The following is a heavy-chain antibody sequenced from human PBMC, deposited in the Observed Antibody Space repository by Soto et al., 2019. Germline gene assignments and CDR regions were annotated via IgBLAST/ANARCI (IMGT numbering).Heavy chain of an antibody. CDR1: GYTSADFG. V-gene: IGHV1-18*04. D-gene: IGHD2-2*01. Sequence: ASVKVSCKASGYTSADFGISWVRQAPGQGLEWMGWVSGNNGASNPAPKGQGRITMTLDTSTGVSYMALRRLRSDDTAIYYCVRDQKYFRVNGNWFDSWGQGTLVTVSS. CDR2: VSGNNGAS. CDR3: VRDQKYFRVNGNWFDS. J-gene: IGHJ5*01.